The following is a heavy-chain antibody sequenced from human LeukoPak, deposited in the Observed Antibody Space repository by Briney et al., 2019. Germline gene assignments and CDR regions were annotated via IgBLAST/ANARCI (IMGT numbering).Heavy chain of an antibody. V-gene: IGHV4-34*01. J-gene: IGHJ4*02. Sequence: SETLSLTCAVYGGSFSGYYWSWIRQPPGKGLEWIGEINHSGSTNYNPSLKSRVNISVDTSKNQFSLKLSSVTAADTAVYYCARDDYGDYFDYWGQGTLVTVSS. D-gene: IGHD4-17*01. CDR2: INHSGST. CDR1: GGSFSGYY. CDR3: ARDDYGDYFDY.